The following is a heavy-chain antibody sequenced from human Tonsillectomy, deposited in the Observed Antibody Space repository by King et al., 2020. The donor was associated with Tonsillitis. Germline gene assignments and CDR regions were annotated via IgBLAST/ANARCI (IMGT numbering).Heavy chain of an antibody. CDR1: GFTVSSNY. V-gene: IGHV3-66*04. CDR3: AKQGNGWFIDY. J-gene: IGHJ4*02. Sequence: VQLVESGGGLVQPGGSLRLSCAASGFTVSSNYMSWVRQAPGKGLEWGSVIYSGGSTYYADSVKGRFTFSRDNSKNTLYLQMNSLRAEDTAVYYCAKQGNGWFIDYWGQGTLVTVSS. CDR2: IYSGGST. D-gene: IGHD6-19*01.